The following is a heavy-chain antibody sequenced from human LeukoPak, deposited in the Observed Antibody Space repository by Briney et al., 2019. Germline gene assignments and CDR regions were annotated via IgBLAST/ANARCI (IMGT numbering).Heavy chain of an antibody. CDR1: GYTFTGYY. CDR2: INPNSAFT. D-gene: IGHD6-13*01. CDR3: ARGTFSSSGGGPDY. Sequence: ASVKVSCKASGYTFTGYYMHWVRPAPGQGLEWGGWINPNSAFTNFAQKFQGRVTMTRDTFISTAYMELSSLTSDDTAVYYCARGTFSSSGGGPDYWGQGTLVTVSS. J-gene: IGHJ4*02. V-gene: IGHV1-2*02.